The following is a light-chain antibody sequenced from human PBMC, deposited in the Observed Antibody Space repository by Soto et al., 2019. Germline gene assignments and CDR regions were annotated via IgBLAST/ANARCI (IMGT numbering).Light chain of an antibody. CDR1: SSNIGNNY. CDR3: GTWDSRRSTVV. V-gene: IGLV1-51*01. CDR2: DTN. Sequence: QSVLTQPPSVSGSPQPKGTISCSGRSSNIGNNYVSWYQHLPGTAPELLMYDTNKRPSGIPDRFHGSKAGTSATLGITGLQTGDESEYYCGTWDSRRSTVVFGGGTKLTV. J-gene: IGLJ2*01.